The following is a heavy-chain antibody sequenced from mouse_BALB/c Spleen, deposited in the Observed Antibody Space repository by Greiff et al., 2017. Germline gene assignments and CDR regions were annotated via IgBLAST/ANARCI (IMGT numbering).Heavy chain of an antibody. D-gene: IGHD1-1*02. CDR3: AREHYGPYAMDY. CDR1: GFTFSSFG. V-gene: IGHV5-17*02. CDR2: ISSGSSTI. Sequence: DVKLVESGGGLVQPGGSRKLSCAASGFTFSSFGMHWVRQAPEKGLEWVAYISSGSSTIYYADTVKGRFTISRDNPKNTLFLQMTSLRSEDTAMDYCAREHYGPYAMDYWGQGTSVTVSA. J-gene: IGHJ4*01.